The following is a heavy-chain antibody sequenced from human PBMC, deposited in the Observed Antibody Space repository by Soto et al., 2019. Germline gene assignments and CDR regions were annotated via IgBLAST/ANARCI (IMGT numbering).Heavy chain of an antibody. CDR3: ALPVLRFLEWSPNHFDY. D-gene: IGHD3-3*01. CDR1: GFTFSSYA. Sequence: TVGSLRLSCAASGFTFSSYAMSWVRQAPGKGLEWVSAISGSGGSTYYADSVKGRFTISRDNSKNTLYLQMNSLRAEDTAVYYCALPVLRFLEWSPNHFDYWGQGTLVTVSS. V-gene: IGHV3-23*01. CDR2: ISGSGGST. J-gene: IGHJ4*02.